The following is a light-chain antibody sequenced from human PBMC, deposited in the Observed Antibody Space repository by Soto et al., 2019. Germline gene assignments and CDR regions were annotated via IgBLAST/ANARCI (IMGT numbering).Light chain of an antibody. Sequence: QSAPIQPASVSGSPGQSITISCTGTNSDIGLFSLVSWYQQYPDKAPKLILYEVSKWPSGIPHRFSGSKSGNTASLTISGLHAEDEADYYCCSYAGSRTWVFGGGTKVTVL. J-gene: IGLJ3*02. CDR1: NSDIGLFSL. CDR3: CSYAGSRTWV. V-gene: IGLV2-23*02. CDR2: EVS.